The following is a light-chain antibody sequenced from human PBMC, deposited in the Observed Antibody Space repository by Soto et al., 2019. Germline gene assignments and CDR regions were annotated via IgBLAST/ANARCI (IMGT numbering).Light chain of an antibody. Sequence: EIVLTQSPGTLSLSPGERATLSCRANQSVSSAYLAWYQQIPGQAPRLLIDGASSRATGIPDRFSGSGSGTEFTLTVSGLGPEDVAVYYCQQSGSSFYALGQGTKLEI. CDR1: QSVSSAY. CDR2: GAS. V-gene: IGKV3-20*01. J-gene: IGKJ2*01. CDR3: QQSGSSFYA.